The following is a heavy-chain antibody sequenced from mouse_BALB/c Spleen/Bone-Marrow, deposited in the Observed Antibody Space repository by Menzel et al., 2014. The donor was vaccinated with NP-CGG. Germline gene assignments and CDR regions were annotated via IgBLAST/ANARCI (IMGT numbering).Heavy chain of an antibody. CDR1: GFTFSTYA. V-gene: IGHV5-9-3*01. J-gene: IGHJ3*01. CDR3: ARPPXXXXXXXXAY. Sequence: EVKLVESGGGLVKPGGSLRLSCAASGFTFSTYAMSWVRQTPEKRLEWVATXTSGGTYTYYPDSLKGRFTISRDNAKNTXYLQVTSLRSXDTAMYYCARPPXXXXXXXXAYWGQGTLVTVSA. CDR2: XTSGGTYT.